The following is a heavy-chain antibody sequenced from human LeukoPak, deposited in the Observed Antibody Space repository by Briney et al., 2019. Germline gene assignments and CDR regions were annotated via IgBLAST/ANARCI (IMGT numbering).Heavy chain of an antibody. CDR3: ARKGYSYGLFDY. V-gene: IGHV1-2*02. Sequence: ASVKVSRKASGYRFDNYYLHWVRQAPGEGLEWMGWLNPDSGETKHVEKFQGRVSMTRDTSISTAYMELSRLRSDDTAVYYCARKGYSYGLFDYWGQGTLVTVSS. CDR1: GYRFDNYY. D-gene: IGHD5-18*01. CDR2: LNPDSGET. J-gene: IGHJ4*02.